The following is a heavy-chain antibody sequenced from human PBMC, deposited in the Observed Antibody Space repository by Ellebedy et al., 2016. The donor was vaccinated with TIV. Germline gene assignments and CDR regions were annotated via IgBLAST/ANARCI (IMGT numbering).Heavy chain of an antibody. Sequence: ASVKVSCXASGYTFTGYYMHWVRQAPGQGLEWMGWINPNSGGTNYAQKFQGRVTMTRDTSISTAYMELSRLRSDDTAVYYCASSRAPALHPDYYYYGMDVWGQGTTVTVSS. CDR3: ASSRAPALHPDYYYYGMDV. V-gene: IGHV1-2*02. CDR2: INPNSGGT. J-gene: IGHJ6*02. CDR1: GYTFTGYY.